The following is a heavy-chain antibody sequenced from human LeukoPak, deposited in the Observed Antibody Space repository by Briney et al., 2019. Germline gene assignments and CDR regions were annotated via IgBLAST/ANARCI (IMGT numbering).Heavy chain of an antibody. CDR2: IHTSGST. CDR3: ARFTIFGVVVDGFDI. Sequence: PSETLSLTCAVSGYSISSGYYWGWIRQPAGKGLEWIGRIHTSGSTNYNPSLKSRVTMSVETSKKQFSLKLSSVTAADTAVYYCARFTIFGVVVDGFDIWGQGTMVTVSS. J-gene: IGHJ3*02. V-gene: IGHV4-4*07. D-gene: IGHD3-3*01. CDR1: GYSISSGYY.